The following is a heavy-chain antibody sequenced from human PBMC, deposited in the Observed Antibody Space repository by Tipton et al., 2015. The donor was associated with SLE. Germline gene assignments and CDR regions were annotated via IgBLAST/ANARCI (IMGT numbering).Heavy chain of an antibody. CDR1: GFTFSMYS. CDR2: IYSGGST. V-gene: IGHV3-66*01. CDR3: ATHEEMSSRSYYDYYFDY. J-gene: IGHJ4*02. Sequence: SLRLSCAASGFTFSMYSMTWVRQAPGKGLEWVSVIYSGGSTYYADSVKGRFTISRDNSKNTLYLQMNSVRAEDTAVYYCATHEEMSSRSYYDYYFDYWGQGTLVTVSS. D-gene: IGHD3-10*01.